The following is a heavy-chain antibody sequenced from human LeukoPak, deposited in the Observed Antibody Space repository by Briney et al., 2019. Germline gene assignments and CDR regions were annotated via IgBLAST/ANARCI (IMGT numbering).Heavy chain of an antibody. J-gene: IGHJ5*02. CDR3: ARDQYDILTGYNAGWFDP. V-gene: IGHV4-31*03. Sequence: SETLSLTCTVSGGSISSGGYYWSWLRQHPGKGLEWIGYVYYSGSTYYNPSLKSRVTISVDTSKNQFSLKLSSVTAADTAVYYCARDQYDILTGYNAGWFDPWGQGTLVTVSS. CDR1: GGSISSGGYY. CDR2: VYYSGST. D-gene: IGHD3-9*01.